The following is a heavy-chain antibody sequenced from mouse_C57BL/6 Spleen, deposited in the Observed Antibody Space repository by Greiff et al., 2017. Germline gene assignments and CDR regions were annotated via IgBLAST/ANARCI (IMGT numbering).Heavy chain of an antibody. D-gene: IGHD1-1*01. CDR3: ARQYYGSSYVGAMDY. Sequence: QVQLKESGPGLVAPSQSLSITCTVSGFSLTSYGVHWVRQPPGKGLEWLVVIWSDGSTTYNSALKSRLSISKDNSKSQVFLKMNSLHTDDTAMYYGARQYYGSSYVGAMDYWGQGTSVTVSS. J-gene: IGHJ4*01. CDR2: IWSDGST. CDR1: GFSLTSYG. V-gene: IGHV2-6-1*01.